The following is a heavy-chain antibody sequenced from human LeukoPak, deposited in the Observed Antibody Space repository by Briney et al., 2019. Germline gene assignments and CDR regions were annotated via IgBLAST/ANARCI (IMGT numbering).Heavy chain of an antibody. CDR3: ARRFASPRGNWFDP. V-gene: IGHV4-39*01. J-gene: IGHJ5*02. Sequence: SETLSLTCTVSGGSISSSSYYWDWIRQPPGKGLEWIGSIYYSGSTYYNPSLKSRVTISVDTSKNQFSLKLSSVTAADTAVYYCARRFASPRGNWFDPWGQGTLVTVSS. CDR1: GGSISSSSYY. CDR2: IYYSGST.